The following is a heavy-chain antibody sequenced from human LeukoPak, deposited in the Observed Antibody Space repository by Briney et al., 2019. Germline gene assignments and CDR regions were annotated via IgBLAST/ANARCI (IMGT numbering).Heavy chain of an antibody. CDR2: ISAYNGNT. D-gene: IGHD1-14*01. CDR3: ARDLGQDSENWFDP. J-gene: IGHJ5*02. CDR1: GYTFTSYV. Sequence: ASVKVSCKASGYTFTSYVISWVRQAPGQGLEWMGWISAYNGNTNYAQKLQGRVTMTTDTSTSTAYMELRSLRSDDTAVYYCARDLGQDSENWFDPWGQGTLVTVSS. V-gene: IGHV1-18*01.